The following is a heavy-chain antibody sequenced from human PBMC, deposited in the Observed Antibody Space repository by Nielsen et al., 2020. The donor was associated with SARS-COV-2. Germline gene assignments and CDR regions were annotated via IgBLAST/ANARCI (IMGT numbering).Heavy chain of an antibody. CDR3: AKDSLGCSSTSCYVPFNRGGIDY. V-gene: IGHV4-30-4*01. Sequence: SETLSLTCTVSGGSISSGDYYWSWIRQPPGKGLEWIGYIYYSGSTYYNPSLKSRVTISVDTSKNQFSLKLSSVTAADTAVYYCAKDSLGCSSTSCYVPFNRGGIDYWGQGTLVTVSS. D-gene: IGHD2-2*01. CDR1: GGSISSGDYY. J-gene: IGHJ4*02. CDR2: IYYSGST.